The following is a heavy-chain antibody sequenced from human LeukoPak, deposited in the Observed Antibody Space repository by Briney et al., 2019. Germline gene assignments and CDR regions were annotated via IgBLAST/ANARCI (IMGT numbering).Heavy chain of an antibody. J-gene: IGHJ4*02. CDR3: TLSVGATFLYYFDY. V-gene: IGHV1-69*06. CDR2: IIPIFGTA. D-gene: IGHD1-26*01. CDR1: GGTFSSYA. Sequence: ASVKVSCKASGGTFSSYAISWVRQAPGQGLEWMGGIIPIFGTANYAQKFQGRVTITADKSTSTAYMELSSLRSEDTAVYYCTLSVGATFLYYFDYWGQGTLVTVSS.